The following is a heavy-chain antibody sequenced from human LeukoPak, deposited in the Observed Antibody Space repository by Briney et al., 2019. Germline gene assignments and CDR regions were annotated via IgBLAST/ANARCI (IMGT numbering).Heavy chain of an antibody. V-gene: IGHV3-66*01. Sequence: GGSLRLSCAASGFTVTSNHMNWVRQAPGKGLEWVSIIYTGGTTHYADSLKDRFTISRDNAKDSLYLQMNSLRAEDTALYFCARRFDYWGQGTLVTVSS. CDR3: ARRFDY. J-gene: IGHJ4*02. CDR1: GFTVTSNH. D-gene: IGHD3-10*01. CDR2: IYTGGTT.